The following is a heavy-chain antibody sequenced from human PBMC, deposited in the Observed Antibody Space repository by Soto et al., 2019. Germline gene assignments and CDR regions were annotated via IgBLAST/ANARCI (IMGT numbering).Heavy chain of an antibody. Sequence: QVQLVQSGAEVKKPGASVKVSCKASGYTFTSYYMHWVRQAPGQGLEWMGIINPSGGSTSYAQKFQGRVNMTRDTSTSTVYMELSSLRSEDTAVHYCASSSPGSRTLMDIWGQGTMVTVSS. CDR1: GYTFTSYY. CDR3: ASSSPGSRTLMDI. V-gene: IGHV1-46*03. D-gene: IGHD6-13*01. CDR2: INPSGGST. J-gene: IGHJ3*02.